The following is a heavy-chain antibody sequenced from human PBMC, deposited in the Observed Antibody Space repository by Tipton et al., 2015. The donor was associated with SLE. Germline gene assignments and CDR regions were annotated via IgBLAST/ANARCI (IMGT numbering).Heavy chain of an antibody. Sequence: QVQLVQSGAEVKKPGASVKVSCKASGYSFTSYEINWVRQATGPGLEWMGWMNPNSANTGYAQNFQGRVTMTWDTSISTAYMELSSLRSEDTAVYYCARVQFDTTGYLDAFDVWGQGTMVTVSP. CDR2: MNPNSANT. V-gene: IGHV1-8*01. J-gene: IGHJ3*01. CDR1: GYSFTSYE. CDR3: ARVQFDTTGYLDAFDV. D-gene: IGHD3-22*01.